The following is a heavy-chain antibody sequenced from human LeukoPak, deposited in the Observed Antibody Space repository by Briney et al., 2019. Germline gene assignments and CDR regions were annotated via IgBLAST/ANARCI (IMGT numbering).Heavy chain of an antibody. Sequence: ASVKVSCKASGYAFTTYDINWVRQATGQGPEWMGWMNPNSGSTGYTQNFQGRVTMTRNTSISTAYMELSSLKSEDTAVYYCARGRGSGHKENWFDPWGLGTLVTVSS. CDR2: MNPNSGST. D-gene: IGHD6-19*01. CDR3: ARGRGSGHKENWFDP. V-gene: IGHV1-8*01. CDR1: GYAFTTYD. J-gene: IGHJ5*02.